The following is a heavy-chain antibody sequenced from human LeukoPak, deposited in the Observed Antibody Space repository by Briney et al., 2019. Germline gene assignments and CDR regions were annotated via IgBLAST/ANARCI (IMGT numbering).Heavy chain of an antibody. CDR2: ISYDGSNK. V-gene: IGHV3-30-3*01. CDR1: GFTFSSYW. D-gene: IGHD1-26*01. Sequence: GGSLRLSCAASGFTFSSYWMHWVRQAPGKGLEWVAVISYDGSNKYYADSVKGRFTISRDNSKNTLYLQMNSLRAEDTAVYYCARVIGRVGATTVGFDYWGQGTLVTVSS. CDR3: ARVIGRVGATTVGFDY. J-gene: IGHJ4*02.